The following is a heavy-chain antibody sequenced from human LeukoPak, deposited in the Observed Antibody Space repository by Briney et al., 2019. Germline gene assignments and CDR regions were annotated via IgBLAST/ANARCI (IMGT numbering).Heavy chain of an antibody. J-gene: IGHJ4*02. D-gene: IGHD1-26*01. CDR2: MNPNSGNT. Sequence: ASVKVSCKASGYTFTSYGISWVRQATGQGLEWMGWMNPNSGNTGYAQKFQGRVTMTRNTSISTAYMELSSLRSEDTAVYYCARAGWELLIDYWGQGTLVTVSS. CDR3: ARAGWELLIDY. V-gene: IGHV1-8*02. CDR1: GYTFTSYG.